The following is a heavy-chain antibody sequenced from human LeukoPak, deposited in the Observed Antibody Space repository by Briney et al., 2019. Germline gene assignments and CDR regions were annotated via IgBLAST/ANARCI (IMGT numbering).Heavy chain of an antibody. CDR3: TLNSWYENGFDP. CDR1: GYSISSGYY. Sequence: SETLSLTCTVSGYSISSGYYWGWIRQPPGKGLEWIGSIYHSGSTYYNPSLKSRVTISVDTSKNQFSLKLSSVTAADTAVYYCTLNSWYENGFDPWGQGTLVTVSS. CDR2: IYHSGST. J-gene: IGHJ5*02. D-gene: IGHD6-13*01. V-gene: IGHV4-38-2*02.